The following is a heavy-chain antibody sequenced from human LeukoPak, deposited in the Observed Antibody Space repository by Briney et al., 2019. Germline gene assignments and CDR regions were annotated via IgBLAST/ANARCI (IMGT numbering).Heavy chain of an antibody. CDR3: ARVPGVEGYYYYYMDV. Sequence: PGRSLRLSCAASGFTFSSYAMSWVRQAPGKGLEWVSAISGSGDSTFYADSVKGRFTISRDNSKNTLYLQMNSLRAEDTAVYYCARVPGVEGYYYYYMDVWGKGTTVTVSS. J-gene: IGHJ6*03. CDR1: GFTFSSYA. V-gene: IGHV3-23*01. CDR2: ISGSGDST. D-gene: IGHD2-8*01.